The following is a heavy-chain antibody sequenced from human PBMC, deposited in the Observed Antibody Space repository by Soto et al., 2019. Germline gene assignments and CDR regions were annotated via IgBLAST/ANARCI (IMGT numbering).Heavy chain of an antibody. J-gene: IGHJ3*01. CDR1: GFTFSYYW. Sequence: EVQLVESGGGLVQPGESLRLSCAASGFTFSYYWMHWVRQAPGKGLVWVSRIHSDGSSTTYADSVKGRFTISRDNARNALYLQMNSLRADDTAVYYCARGERGAFDLWGQGTVVTVSS. D-gene: IGHD1-26*01. CDR2: IHSDGSST. CDR3: ARGERGAFDL. V-gene: IGHV3-74*01.